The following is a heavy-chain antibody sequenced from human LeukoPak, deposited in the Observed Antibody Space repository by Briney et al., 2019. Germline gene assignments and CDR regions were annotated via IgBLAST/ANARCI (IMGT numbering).Heavy chain of an antibody. J-gene: IGHJ6*03. V-gene: IGHV3-7*01. CDR2: IKQDGSEK. Sequence: GGSLRLSCAASGFTFSSYWMSWVRQAPGKGLEWVANIKQDGSEKYYVDSVKGRFTISGDNAKNSLYLQMNSLRAEDTAAYYCAREPRIAFYYMDVWGKGTTVTISS. CDR3: AREPRIAFYYMDV. D-gene: IGHD6-13*01. CDR1: GFTFSSYW.